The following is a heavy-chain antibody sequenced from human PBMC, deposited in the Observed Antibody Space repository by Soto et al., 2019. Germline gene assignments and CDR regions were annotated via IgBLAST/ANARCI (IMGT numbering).Heavy chain of an antibody. Sequence: PSETLSLTCTVSGGSISSGGYDWSWIRQHPGKGLEWIGYIYYSGSTYYNPSLKSRVTISVDTSKNQFSLKLSSVTAADTAVYYCARGIAAAGTNWFDPWGQGTLVTVSS. J-gene: IGHJ5*02. CDR3: ARGIAAAGTNWFDP. D-gene: IGHD6-13*01. CDR2: IYYSGST. V-gene: IGHV4-31*03. CDR1: GGSISSGGYD.